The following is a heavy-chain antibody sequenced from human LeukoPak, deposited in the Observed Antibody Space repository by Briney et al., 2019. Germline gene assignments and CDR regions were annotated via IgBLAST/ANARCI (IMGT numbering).Heavy chain of an antibody. Sequence: SETLSLTCTVSGGSISSYYWSWIRQPPGKGLEWIGYIYYSGSTNYNPSLKSRVTISVDTSKNQFSLKLGSVTAADTAVYYCARDLSPTVTIYGMDVWGQGTTVTVSS. CDR3: ARDLSPTVTIYGMDV. V-gene: IGHV4-59*01. D-gene: IGHD4-17*01. CDR1: GGSISSYY. J-gene: IGHJ6*02. CDR2: IYYSGST.